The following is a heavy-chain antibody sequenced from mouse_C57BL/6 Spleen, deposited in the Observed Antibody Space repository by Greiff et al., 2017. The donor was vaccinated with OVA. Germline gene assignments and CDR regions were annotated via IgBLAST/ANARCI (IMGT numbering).Heavy chain of an antibody. V-gene: IGHV1-69*01. CDR3: ARWAVVAYYPMDY. CDR1: GYTFTSYW. Sequence: QVQLQQPGAELVMPGASVKLSCKASGYTFTSYWMHWVKQRPGQGLEWIGEIDPSDSYTNYNQKFKGKSTLTVDKSSSTAYVQLSSLTSEDSEVYYCARWAVVAYYPMDYWGQGTSVTVSS. J-gene: IGHJ4*01. D-gene: IGHD1-1*01. CDR2: IDPSDSYT.